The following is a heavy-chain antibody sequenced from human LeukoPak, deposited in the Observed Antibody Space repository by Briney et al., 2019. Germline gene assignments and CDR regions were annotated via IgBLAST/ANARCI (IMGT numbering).Heavy chain of an antibody. V-gene: IGHV3-30*03. Sequence: GGSLRLSCAASGFTFSNYGMHWVRQAPGKGLEWVATITYDGSSHYYAASVKDRFTVSRDNSKDTLYLQMRSLKTEDTAVYYCATDFYDSTWGQGTLVTVSS. CDR3: ATDFYDST. CDR2: ITYDGSSH. CDR1: GFTFSNYG. D-gene: IGHD3-22*01. J-gene: IGHJ5*02.